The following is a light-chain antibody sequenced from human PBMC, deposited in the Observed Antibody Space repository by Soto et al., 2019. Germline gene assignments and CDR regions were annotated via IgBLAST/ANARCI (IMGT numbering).Light chain of an antibody. J-gene: IGKJ1*01. CDR2: AAS. CDR1: QSISNY. Sequence: DLQMTQSPSSLSASVGDRVTITCRASQSISNYLNWYQQKPGKAPKLLIYAASSLLSGVPSRFSGSGSETDFPLTISSLQPEDFATYYCQQSYSTPRTFGQGTKVEIK. V-gene: IGKV1-39*01. CDR3: QQSYSTPRT.